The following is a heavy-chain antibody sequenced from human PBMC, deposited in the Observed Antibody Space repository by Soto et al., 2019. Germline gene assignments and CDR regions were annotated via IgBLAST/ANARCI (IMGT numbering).Heavy chain of an antibody. J-gene: IGHJ3*01. CDR2: ISSNGIST. V-gene: IGHV3-64D*06. Sequence: GGSLRLSCSASGFALSSYAMHWVRQAPGKGLEYVSSISSNGISTYYADSVKGRFIISRGNSQNTLYIQMNSLRPDDTALYYCVKDEGFCTGGNCYSVARGGFDLWGQGTMVTVSS. D-gene: IGHD2-15*01. CDR3: VKDEGFCTGGNCYSVARGGFDL. CDR1: GFALSSYA.